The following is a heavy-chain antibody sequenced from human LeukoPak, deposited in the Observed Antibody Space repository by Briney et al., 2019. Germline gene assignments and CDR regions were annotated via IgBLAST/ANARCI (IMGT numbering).Heavy chain of an antibody. V-gene: IGHV3-21*01. J-gene: IGHJ4*02. D-gene: IGHD3-22*01. CDR2: ISSSSSYI. Sequence: GGSLRLSCAASGFTFSSYSMNWVRQAPGKGLEWVSSISSSSSYIYYADSVKGRFTISRDNAKNSLYLQMNSLRAEDTAVYYCASLAPWYYYDSSGYYFDYWGQGTLVTVSS. CDR1: GFTFSSYS. CDR3: ASLAPWYYYDSSGYYFDY.